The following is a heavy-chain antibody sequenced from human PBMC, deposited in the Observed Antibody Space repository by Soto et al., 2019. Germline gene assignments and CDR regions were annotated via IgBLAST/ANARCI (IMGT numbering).Heavy chain of an antibody. CDR1: GYTFTGFY. CDR3: ASGGSTVTREFDY. V-gene: IGHV1-2*04. D-gene: IGHD4-17*01. Sequence: QVQLVQSGAEVKKRGASVKVSCKASGYTFTGFYLHWVRQAPGQGLEWMGWINPNSGDTEYAQDFQGWVTMTRDTSISTAYMELSRLKSDDTAVYYCASGGSTVTREFDYWGQGTLVSVSS. CDR2: INPNSGDT. J-gene: IGHJ4*02.